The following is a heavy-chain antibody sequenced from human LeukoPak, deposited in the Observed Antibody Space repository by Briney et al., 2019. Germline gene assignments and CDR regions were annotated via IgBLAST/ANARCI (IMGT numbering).Heavy chain of an antibody. Sequence: SETLSLTCTVSGGSISSYYWSWIRQPPGKGLEWIGYIYYSGSTNYNPSLKSRVTISVDTSKNQFSLKLSSVTAADTAVYYCARGGLERRRNLFDPWGQGTLVTVSS. J-gene: IGHJ5*02. CDR1: GGSISSYY. CDR2: IYYSGST. D-gene: IGHD1-1*01. V-gene: IGHV4-59*12. CDR3: ARGGLERRRNLFDP.